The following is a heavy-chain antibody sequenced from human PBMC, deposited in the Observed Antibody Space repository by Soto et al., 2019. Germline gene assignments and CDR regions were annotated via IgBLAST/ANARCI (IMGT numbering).Heavy chain of an antibody. J-gene: IGHJ5*02. D-gene: IGHD2-21*02. Sequence: QVQLQESGPGLVKPSQTLSLTCTVSGGSISSGGYYWSWIRQHPGKGLEWIGYIYYSGSTYYNPSLXRXXXIXXDTSKNPFSLKLSSVTAADTAVYYCARSSPVVTAPWGQGTLVTVSS. CDR3: ARSSPVVTAP. CDR1: GGSISSGGYY. CDR2: IYYSGST. V-gene: IGHV4-31*03.